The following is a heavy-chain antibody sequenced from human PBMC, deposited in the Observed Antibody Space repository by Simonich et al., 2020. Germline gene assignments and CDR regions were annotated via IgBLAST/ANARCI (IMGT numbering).Heavy chain of an antibody. J-gene: IGHJ3*02. CDR3: AREGLLLDAFDI. Sequence: VQLVESGGGVVQPGRSLRLSCAASGFTFSSYAMHWVRQAPGKWLEWVAVISYDGSNKYYADPVKGRFTISRDNSKNTLYLQMNSLRAEDTAVYYCAREGLLLDAFDIWGQGTMVTVSS. CDR2: ISYDGSNK. V-gene: IGHV3-30*07. D-gene: IGHD2-15*01. CDR1: GFTFSSYA.